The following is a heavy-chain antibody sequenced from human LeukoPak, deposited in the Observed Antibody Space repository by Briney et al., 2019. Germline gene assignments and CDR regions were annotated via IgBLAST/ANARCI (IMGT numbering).Heavy chain of an antibody. Sequence: PGGSLRLSCAGSGFSFSRYWMAWVRQAPGKGLEWVASINQDVSRVHYVDSVKGRFTISRDNAKSSLFRQMTSLRVEDTAVYYCARLKDDVTKFDYWGQGTLVTVSS. J-gene: IGHJ4*02. V-gene: IGHV3-7*01. CDR2: INQDVSRV. CDR3: ARLKDDVTKFDY. D-gene: IGHD2-8*01. CDR1: GFSFSRYW.